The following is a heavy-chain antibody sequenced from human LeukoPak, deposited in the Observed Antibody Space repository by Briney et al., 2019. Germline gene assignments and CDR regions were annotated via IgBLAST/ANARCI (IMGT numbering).Heavy chain of an antibody. V-gene: IGHV3-21*01. CDR1: GFTFSSYS. D-gene: IGHD6-6*01. CDR3: ARGPQLSSSPNFDY. Sequence: PGGSLRLSCAASGFTFSSYSINWARQAPGKGLEWVSSISSSSSYIYYADSVKGRFTISRDNAKSSLYLQMNSLRAEDTAVYYCARGPQLSSSPNFDYWGQGTLVTVSS. CDR2: ISSSSSYI. J-gene: IGHJ4*02.